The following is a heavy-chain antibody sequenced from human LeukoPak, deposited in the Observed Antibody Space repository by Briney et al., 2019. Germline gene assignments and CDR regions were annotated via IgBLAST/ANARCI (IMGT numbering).Heavy chain of an antibody. V-gene: IGHV3-48*04. Sequence: GGSLRLSCAASGFTFSSYSMNWVRQAPGKGLEWVSYISSSSSTIYYADSVKGRFTISRDNAKNSLYLQMNSLRAEDTAVYYCASEYYYDSSSYYVGDYWGQGTLVTVSS. J-gene: IGHJ4*02. D-gene: IGHD3-22*01. CDR1: GFTFSSYS. CDR3: ASEYYYDSSSYYVGDY. CDR2: ISSSSSTI.